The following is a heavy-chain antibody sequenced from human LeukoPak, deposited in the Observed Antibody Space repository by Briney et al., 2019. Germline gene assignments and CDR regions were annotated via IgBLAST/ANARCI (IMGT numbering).Heavy chain of an antibody. Sequence: SETLSLTCTVSGGSISSGSYYWSWIRQPAGKGLEWIGRIYTSGSTNYNPSLKSRVTISVDTSKNQFSLKLSSVTAADTAVYYCARHAYDSSGYHYFDYWGQGTLVTVSS. J-gene: IGHJ4*02. CDR2: IYTSGST. CDR1: GGSISSGSYY. V-gene: IGHV4-61*02. CDR3: ARHAYDSSGYHYFDY. D-gene: IGHD3-22*01.